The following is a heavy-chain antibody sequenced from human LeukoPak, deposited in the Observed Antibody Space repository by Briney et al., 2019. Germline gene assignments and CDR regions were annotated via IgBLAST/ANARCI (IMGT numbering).Heavy chain of an antibody. D-gene: IGHD6-19*01. Sequence: KTSETLSLTCAVYGGSFSGYYWSWIRQPPGKGLEWIGEINHSGSTNYNPSLKSRVTISVDTSKNQFSLKLSSVTAADTAVYYCARHIRYSSGWYDWANWFDPWGQGTLVTVSS. CDR1: GGSFSGYY. J-gene: IGHJ5*02. CDR3: ARHIRYSSGWYDWANWFDP. CDR2: INHSGST. V-gene: IGHV4-34*01.